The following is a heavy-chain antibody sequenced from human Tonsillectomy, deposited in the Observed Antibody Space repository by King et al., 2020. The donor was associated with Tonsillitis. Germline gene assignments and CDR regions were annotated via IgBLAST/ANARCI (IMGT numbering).Heavy chain of an antibody. D-gene: IGHD3-16*01. CDR3: ARHGKGECQRWLYYFDY. J-gene: IGHJ4*02. CDR2: IDPSDSYT. Sequence: VQLVESGGEVKKPGESLRISCKGSGYSFASHLISWVRLTPGKGLEWMGMIDPSDSYTKYNPSFQGHVTISADKSIYTAYLEWSSLKAWDTAMYYCARHGKGECQRWLYYFDYWGQGPLVTVSS. V-gene: IGHV5-10-1*03. CDR1: GYSFASHL.